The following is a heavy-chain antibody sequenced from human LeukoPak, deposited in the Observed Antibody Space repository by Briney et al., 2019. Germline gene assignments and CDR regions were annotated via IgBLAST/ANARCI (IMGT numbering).Heavy chain of an antibody. D-gene: IGHD2-15*01. CDR2: IIPIFGTA. Sequence: PVKVSCKASGGTFSSYAISWVRQAPGQGLEWMGGIIPIFGTANYAQKFQGRVTITADESTSTAYMELSSLRSEDTAVYYCAREVGYCSGGSCYVYWGQGTLVTVSS. CDR3: AREVGYCSGGSCYVY. J-gene: IGHJ4*02. V-gene: IGHV1-69*13. CDR1: GGTFSSYA.